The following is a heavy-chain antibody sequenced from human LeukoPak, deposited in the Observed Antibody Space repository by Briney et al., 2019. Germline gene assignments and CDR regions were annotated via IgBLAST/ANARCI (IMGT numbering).Heavy chain of an antibody. J-gene: IGHJ4*02. D-gene: IGHD3-22*01. V-gene: IGHV4-34*01. CDR1: GGSFSGYY. Sequence: SETLSLTCAVYGGSFSGYYWSWIRQPPGMGLEWIGYIYHSGSTHFNPSLKSRVTISVDTSKNQFSLKLSSVTAADTAVYFCARGPDSSGYYYFDYWGQGTLVTVSS. CDR2: IYHSGST. CDR3: ARGPDSSGYYYFDY.